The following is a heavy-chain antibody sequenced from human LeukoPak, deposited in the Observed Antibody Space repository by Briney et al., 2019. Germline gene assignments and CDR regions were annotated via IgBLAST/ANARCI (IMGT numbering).Heavy chain of an antibody. J-gene: IGHJ3*02. V-gene: IGHV4-34*01. CDR1: GGSFSGYY. D-gene: IGHD2-15*01. CDR3: AREGYCSGGSCYSGDAFDI. Sequence: PSETLSLTCAVYGGSFSGYYWSWIRQPPGKGLEWIGEINHSGSTNYNPSLKSRVTISVDTSKNQFSLKLSSVTAADTAVYYCAREGYCSGGSCYSGDAFDIWGQGTMVTVSS. CDR2: INHSGST.